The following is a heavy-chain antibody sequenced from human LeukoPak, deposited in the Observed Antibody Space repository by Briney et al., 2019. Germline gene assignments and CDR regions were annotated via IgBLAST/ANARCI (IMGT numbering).Heavy chain of an antibody. CDR2: TSWNSGNI. D-gene: IGHD3-9*01. CDR3: AKDKYCDILTGYTSFDY. J-gene: IGHJ4*02. CDR1: GFTFDDYA. V-gene: IGHV3-9*01. Sequence: PGGSLRLSCAASGFTFDDYAIHWVRQAPGKGLEWVSGTSWNSGNIGYADSVKGRFTISRDNAKNSLYLQMNSLRAEDTALYYCAKDKYCDILTGYTSFDYWGQGTLVTVSS.